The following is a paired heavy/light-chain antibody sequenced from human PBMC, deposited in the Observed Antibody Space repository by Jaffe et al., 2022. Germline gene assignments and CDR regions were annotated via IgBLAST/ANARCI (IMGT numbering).Heavy chain of an antibody. CDR3: ARDRSGYGDSRVYMDV. J-gene: IGHJ6*03. V-gene: IGHV3-7*01. D-gene: IGHD4-17*01. Sequence: EVQLVESGGGLVQPGGSLRLSCAASGFTFSSYWMSWVRQAPGKGLEWVANIKQDGSEKYYVDSVKGRFTISRDNAKNSLYLQMNSLRAEDTAVYYCARDRSGYGDSRVYMDVWGKGTTVTVSS. CDR1: GFTFSSYW. CDR2: IKQDGSEK.
Light chain of an antibody. CDR3: QQYYSTPPT. J-gene: IGKJ1*01. V-gene: IGKV1-NL1*01. Sequence: DIQMTQSPSSLSASVGDRVTITCRASQGISNSLAWYQQKPGKAPKLLLYAASRLESGVPSRFSGSGSGTDYTLTISSLQPEDFATYYCQQYYSTPPTFGQGTKVEIK. CDR2: AAS. CDR1: QGISNS.